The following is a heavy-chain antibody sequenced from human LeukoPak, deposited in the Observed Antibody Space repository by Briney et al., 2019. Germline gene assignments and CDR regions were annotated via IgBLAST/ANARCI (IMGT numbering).Heavy chain of an antibody. D-gene: IGHD4-17*01. CDR2: IYYSGST. V-gene: IGHV4-39*01. CDR1: GGSISSSSYY. J-gene: IGHJ5*02. Sequence: SETLSLTRTVSGGSISSSSYYWGWIRQPPGKGLEWIGSIYYSGSTYYNPSLKSRVTISVDTSKNQFSLKLSSVTAADTAVYYCARHFVTTVTGRYWFDPWGQGTLVTVSS. CDR3: ARHFVTTVTGRYWFDP.